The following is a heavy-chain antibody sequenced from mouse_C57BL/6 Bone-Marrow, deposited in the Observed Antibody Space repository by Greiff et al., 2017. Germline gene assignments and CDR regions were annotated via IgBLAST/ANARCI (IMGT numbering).Heavy chain of an antibody. Sequence: VQLQQSGPELVRPGASVKISCKASGYTFTSYSMNWVKQRHGKSLEWIGVITTYDGDPYYNQKFKGKATMTADKSSSTAYMELIRLTSKDSSVYFCALVCQLGNWFAYWGQGTLVTVS. CDR2: ITTYDGDP. D-gene: IGHD4-1*02. CDR1: GYTFTSYS. V-gene: IGHV1-82*01. CDR3: ALVCQLGNWFAY. J-gene: IGHJ3*01.